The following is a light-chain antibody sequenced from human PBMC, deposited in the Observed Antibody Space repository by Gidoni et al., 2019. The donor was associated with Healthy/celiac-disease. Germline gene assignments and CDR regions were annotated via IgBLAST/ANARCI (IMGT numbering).Light chain of an antibody. Sequence: EIVLTPSPATLSLSPGERATLSCRASQSVSSYLAWYQQKPGQAPRLLIYDASTRATGIPARFSGSGSGTDFTLTISSLEPEDFAVYYCQQRSNWPPGFGQGTKLEIK. CDR3: QQRSNWPPG. J-gene: IGKJ2*03. V-gene: IGKV3-11*01. CDR1: QSVSSY. CDR2: DAS.